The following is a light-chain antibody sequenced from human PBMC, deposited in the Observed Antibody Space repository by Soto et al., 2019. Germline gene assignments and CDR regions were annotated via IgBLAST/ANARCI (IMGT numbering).Light chain of an antibody. J-gene: IGLJ2*01. CDR3: SSYTTSSSVL. V-gene: IGLV2-14*01. CDR1: SSDVGAYKY. Sequence: QNALTQPASVCGSPGQSIAISCTGTSSDVGAYKYVSWYQQYPGKAPKLMIYEVNNRPSGVSNRFSGSKSDNTASLTISGLQAEDEADYYCSSYTTSSSVLFGGGTKVTVL. CDR2: EVN.